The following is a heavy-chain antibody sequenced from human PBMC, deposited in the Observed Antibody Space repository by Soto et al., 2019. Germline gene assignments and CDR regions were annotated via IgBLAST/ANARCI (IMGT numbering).Heavy chain of an antibody. V-gene: IGHV3-20*04. CDR1: GFTFDDYG. Sequence: GGSMRLSCAASGFTFDDYGMSWVRQTQEKGLEWVSGINWNGGSTHYADSVKGRFTISRDNSKNTQYLQMSSLRADDTAVYYFVKGEYYYDSSGYYPFDYWGQGTLVTVSS. J-gene: IGHJ4*02. CDR3: VKGEYYYDSSGYYPFDY. D-gene: IGHD3-22*01. CDR2: INWNGGST.